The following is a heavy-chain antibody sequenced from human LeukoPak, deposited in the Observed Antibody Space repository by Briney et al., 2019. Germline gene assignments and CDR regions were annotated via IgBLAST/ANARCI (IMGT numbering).Heavy chain of an antibody. J-gene: IGHJ4*02. Sequence: SETLSLTCTVSGGSISSFYWSWIRQPPGRGLEWIGYIYYSGSTNYNPSLKSRVTISVDTSRNQFSLKLSSVTAADTAVYYCARVSDSGSHFDYWGQGTLVTVSS. D-gene: IGHD3-10*01. CDR3: ARVSDSGSHFDY. CDR2: IYYSGST. V-gene: IGHV4-59*01. CDR1: GGSISSFY.